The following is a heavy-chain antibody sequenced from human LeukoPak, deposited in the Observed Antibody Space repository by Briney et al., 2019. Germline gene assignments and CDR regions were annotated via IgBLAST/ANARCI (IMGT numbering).Heavy chain of an antibody. CDR1: GFTFSSAA. CDR2: VSASGVYT. CDR3: AKDSLITMIVVVKDAFDI. Sequence: GGSLRLSCAASGFTFSSAAMHWVRQAPGKGLEWVSSVSASGVYTFYADSVKGRFTISKDNSKNTLYLQMNSLRAEDTAVYYCAKDSLITMIVVVKDAFDIWGQGTMVTVSS. J-gene: IGHJ3*02. D-gene: IGHD3-22*01. V-gene: IGHV3-23*01.